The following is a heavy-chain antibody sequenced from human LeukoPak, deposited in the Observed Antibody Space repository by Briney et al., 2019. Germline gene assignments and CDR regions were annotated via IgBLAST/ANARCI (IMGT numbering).Heavy chain of an antibody. CDR3: AKVLGYYGDFDY. D-gene: IGHD3-22*01. J-gene: IGHJ4*02. CDR2: ISNSGSST. CDR1: GFTFSSYA. V-gene: IGHV3-23*01. Sequence: PGGSLRLSCAASGFTFSSYAMGWVRQAPGKGLEWVSAISNSGSSTYYADSVKGRFTISRDNSKNTLYLHMNSLRAEDTAVYYCAKVLGYYGDFDYWGQGTLVTVSS.